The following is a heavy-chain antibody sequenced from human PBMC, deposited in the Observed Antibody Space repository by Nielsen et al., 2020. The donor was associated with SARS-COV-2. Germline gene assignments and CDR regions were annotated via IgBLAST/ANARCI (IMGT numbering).Heavy chain of an antibody. CDR1: GFTVSSNY. J-gene: IGHJ4*02. CDR2: ISYDGSNK. D-gene: IGHD4-17*01. V-gene: IGHV3-30-3*01. Sequence: GESLKISCAASGFTVSSNYMSWVRQAPGKGLEWVAVISYDGSNKYYADSVKGRFTISRDNSKNTLYLQMNSLRAEDTAVYYCARDGEGYFDYWGQGTLVTVSS. CDR3: ARDGEGYFDY.